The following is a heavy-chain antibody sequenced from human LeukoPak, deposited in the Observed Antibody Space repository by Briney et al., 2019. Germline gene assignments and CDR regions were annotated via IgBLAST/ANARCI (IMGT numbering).Heavy chain of an antibody. CDR2: ISHSGST. V-gene: IGHV4-38-2*02. D-gene: IGHD3-16*01. CDR3: AREGAVPGIDP. J-gene: IGHJ5*02. CDR1: GYSITSGFS. Sequence: SETLSLTCAVFGYSITSGFSWGWIRQPPEKGLEWIGTISHSGSTDYKSTLESRLTISMDTSKNQFSLRLTSVTAADTAVYYCAREGAVPGIDPWGQGALVTVSS.